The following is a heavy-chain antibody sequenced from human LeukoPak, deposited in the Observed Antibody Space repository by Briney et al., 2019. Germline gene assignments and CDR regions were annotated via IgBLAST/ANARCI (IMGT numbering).Heavy chain of an antibody. CDR2: IYYSGST. D-gene: IGHD3-16*01. J-gene: IGHJ4*02. CDR3: ARRPITFGGVIPFDY. V-gene: IGHV4-39*01. Sequence: PSENLSLNCTVSGGSISSSSYYWGWIRQPPGKGLGRIGSIYYSGSTYYNPSLKSRGTISVDTSKNQFSLKLSSVTAADTAGYYCARRPITFGGVIPFDYWGQGTLVTVSS. CDR1: GGSISSSSYY.